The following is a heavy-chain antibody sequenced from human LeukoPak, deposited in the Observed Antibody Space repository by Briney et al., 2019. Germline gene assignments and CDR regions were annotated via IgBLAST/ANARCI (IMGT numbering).Heavy chain of an antibody. Sequence: GGSLRLSCAASGFIFSDYSMSWVRQAPGKGLEWVSSISSSSSYVYYADSVKGRFTISRDNAKNSLYLQINSPRAEDTAVYYCARVLGSGSYPAGYWGQGTLVTVSS. CDR3: ARVLGSGSYPAGY. J-gene: IGHJ4*02. D-gene: IGHD1-26*01. CDR1: GFIFSDYS. CDR2: ISSSSSYV. V-gene: IGHV3-21*01.